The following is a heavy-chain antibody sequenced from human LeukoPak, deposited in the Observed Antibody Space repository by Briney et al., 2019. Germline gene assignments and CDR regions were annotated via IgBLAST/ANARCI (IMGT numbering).Heavy chain of an antibody. V-gene: IGHV3-48*01. CDR2: ISSTSTSVI. CDR1: GFTFSSYS. Sequence: GGSLRLSCAASGFTFSSYSMNWVRQAPGKGLEWISYISSTSTSVIHYADSVKGRFTISRDISKNAVYLQMNSLRAEDTAVYYCARDSYGDANFDSWGQGTLVTVSS. CDR3: ARDSYGDANFDS. J-gene: IGHJ4*02. D-gene: IGHD4-17*01.